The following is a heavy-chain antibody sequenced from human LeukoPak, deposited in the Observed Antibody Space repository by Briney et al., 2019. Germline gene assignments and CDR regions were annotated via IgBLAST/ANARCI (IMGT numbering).Heavy chain of an antibody. V-gene: IGHV5-51*01. J-gene: IGHJ1*01. CDR1: GYSFTSYW. D-gene: IGHD4-17*01. Sequence: GGSLQVSCQGSGYSFTSYWIGGVRQVPGKGREGMGIIYPGDSDTRYSPSFQGQVTLSADKSISTAYLQWSSLKASDTAMYHCARHSEGTVTNAEYFQHWGQGTLVTVSS. CDR2: IYPGDSDT. CDR3: ARHSEGTVTNAEYFQH.